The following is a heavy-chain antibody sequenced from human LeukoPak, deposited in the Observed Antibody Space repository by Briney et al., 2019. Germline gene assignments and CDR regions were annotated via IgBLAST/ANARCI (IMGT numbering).Heavy chain of an antibody. CDR3: ARQGRGYGGNSDY. D-gene: IGHD4-23*01. CDR1: GGSISSYY. V-gene: IGHV4-59*08. J-gene: IGHJ4*02. Sequence: SETLSLTCTVSGGSISSYYWTWIRQPPGKGLEWIGYIYYSGSTNYNPSLKSRVTISVDTSKNQFSLKLSSVTATDTAVYYCARQGRGYGGNSDYWGQGTLVTVSS. CDR2: IYYSGST.